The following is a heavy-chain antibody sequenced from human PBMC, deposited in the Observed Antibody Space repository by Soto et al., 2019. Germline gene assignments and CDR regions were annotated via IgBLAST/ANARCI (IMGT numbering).Heavy chain of an antibody. CDR1: GGSFSGYY. D-gene: IGHD1-26*01. J-gene: IGHJ3*02. Sequence: SETLSLTCAVYGGSFSGYYWSWIRQPPGKGLEWIGEINHSGSTNYNPSLKSRVTISVDTSKNQFSQKQCSVTAADTAVYYCASWPSGETDSGSSLGAFDIWGQGTMVTVSS. CDR2: INHSGST. CDR3: ASWPSGETDSGSSLGAFDI. V-gene: IGHV4-34*01.